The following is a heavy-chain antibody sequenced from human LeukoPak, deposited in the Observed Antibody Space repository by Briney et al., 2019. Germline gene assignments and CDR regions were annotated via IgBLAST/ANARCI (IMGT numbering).Heavy chain of an antibody. CDR2: IYSGGST. CDR1: GFTVSSNY. D-gene: IGHD3-10*01. J-gene: IGHJ4*02. CDR3: ASSGSRTAGFDY. Sequence: GGSLRLSCAASGFTVSSNYMSWVRQAPGKGLEWVSVIYSGGSTYYADSVKGRFTISRDNSKNILYLQMNSLRAEDTAVYYCASSGSRTAGFDYWGQGTLVTVSS. V-gene: IGHV3-66*01.